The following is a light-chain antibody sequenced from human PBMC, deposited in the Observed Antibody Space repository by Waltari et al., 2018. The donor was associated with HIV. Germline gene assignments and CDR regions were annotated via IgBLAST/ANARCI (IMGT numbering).Light chain of an antibody. J-gene: IGLJ3*02. CDR3: QSYDTSLSAVV. CDR1: SSNLGAGYD. V-gene: IGLV1-40*01. CDR2: DND. Sequence: QSVVTQPPSVSGAPGQRITISCSGSSSNLGAGYDVHWYQQLPGTAPKVISNDNDKRPSGVPDRFSGSKSGTSASLAITGLQAEDEAEYYCQSYDTSLSAVVFGGGTTLTVL.